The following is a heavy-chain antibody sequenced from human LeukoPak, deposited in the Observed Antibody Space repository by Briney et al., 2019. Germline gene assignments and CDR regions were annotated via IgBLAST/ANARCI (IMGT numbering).Heavy chain of an antibody. CDR3: ARIISIYYMDV. CDR2: IYSAGST. J-gene: IGHJ6*03. Sequence: TGGSLRLSCAASGFTVSSNYMSWVRQAPGKGLEWVSVIYSAGSTYYADSVKGRFTISRDNSKNTLYLQMNSLRAEDTAVYYCARIISIYYMDVWGKGTTVTVSS. D-gene: IGHD3-10*01. V-gene: IGHV3-66*02. CDR1: GFTVSSNY.